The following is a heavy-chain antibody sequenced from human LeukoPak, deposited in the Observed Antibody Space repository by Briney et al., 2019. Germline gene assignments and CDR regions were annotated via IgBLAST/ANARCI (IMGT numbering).Heavy chain of an antibody. CDR2: IYTSGST. D-gene: IGHD3-3*02. CDR1: GGSISSGSYY. CDR3: ARAIRSYYMDV. Sequence: SQTLSHTCTVSGGSISSGSYYWSWIRQPAGKGLEWIGRIYTSGSTDYNPSLKSRVTISVDTSKNQFSLKLSSVTAADTAVYYCARAIRSYYMDVWGKGTTVTVSS. V-gene: IGHV4-61*02. J-gene: IGHJ6*03.